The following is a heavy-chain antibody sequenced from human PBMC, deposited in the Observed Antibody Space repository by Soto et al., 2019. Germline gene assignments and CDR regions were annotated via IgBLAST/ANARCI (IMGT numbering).Heavy chain of an antibody. CDR2: IIPIFGTA. V-gene: IGHV1-69*06. CDR1: GGTFSSYA. D-gene: IGHD3-10*02. Sequence: QVQLVQSGAEVKKPGSSVKVSCKASGGTFSSYAISWVRLAPGQGLEWMGGIIPIFGTANYAQKFQGRVTITADKSTSTAYMELSSLRSEDTAVYYCARDRIFGVLFKGGRWFDPWGQGTLVTVSS. CDR3: ARDRIFGVLFKGGRWFDP. J-gene: IGHJ5*02.